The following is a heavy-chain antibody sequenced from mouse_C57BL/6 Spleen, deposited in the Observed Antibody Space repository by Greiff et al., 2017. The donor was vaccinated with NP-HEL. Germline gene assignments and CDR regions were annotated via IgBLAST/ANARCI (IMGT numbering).Heavy chain of an antibody. Sequence: QLQQPGAELVKPGASVKLSCKASGYTFTSYWMHWVKQRPGQGLEWIGMIHPNSGSTNYNEKFKSKATLTVDKSSSTAYMQLSSLTSEDSAVYYCARGEANWDYAMDYWGQGTSVTVSS. D-gene: IGHD4-1*01. CDR3: ARGEANWDYAMDY. CDR1: GYTFTSYW. CDR2: IHPNSGST. V-gene: IGHV1-64*01. J-gene: IGHJ4*01.